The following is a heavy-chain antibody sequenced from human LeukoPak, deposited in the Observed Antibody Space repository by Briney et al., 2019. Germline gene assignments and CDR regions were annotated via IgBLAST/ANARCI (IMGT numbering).Heavy chain of an antibody. CDR2: INAGGGRT. CDR3: STWAFYHGLDV. J-gene: IGHJ6*02. D-gene: IGHD2/OR15-2a*01. CDR1: GFTFADYA. V-gene: IGHV3-43*02. Sequence: PGGSLRLSCAASGFTFADYAMHWVRQIPGKGLECVAHINAGGGRTFYAGSVKGRFTVSRDNGKNSLFLQMDSLTSDDTALYYCSTWAFYHGLDVWGQGATVIVSS.